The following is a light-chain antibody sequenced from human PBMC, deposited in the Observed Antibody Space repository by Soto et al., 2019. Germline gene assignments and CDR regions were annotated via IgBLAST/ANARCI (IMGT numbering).Light chain of an antibody. Sequence: EIVMTQSPATLSVSPGERATLSCRASQSISINLAWYQQKLGQAPRLLIYGASTRATDIPARFSGSGSGTEFTLTISSLQSEDYAIYYCHQYDSWPPYTFGQGTKMEIK. V-gene: IGKV3-15*01. CDR3: HQYDSWPPYT. J-gene: IGKJ2*01. CDR1: QSISIN. CDR2: GAS.